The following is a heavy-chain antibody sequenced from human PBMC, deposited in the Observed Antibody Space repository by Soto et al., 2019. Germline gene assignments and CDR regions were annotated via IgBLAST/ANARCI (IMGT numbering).Heavy chain of an antibody. CDR2: IWYDGSNT. V-gene: IGHV3-33*01. D-gene: IGHD3-22*01. CDR3: ARDPPDYYETSGYFDFDY. CDR1: GFTFSSFA. Sequence: QVQLVESGGGVVQPGRSLRLSCAASGFTFSSFAMHWVRQAPGKGLEWVAFIWYDGSNTHYADSVKGRFTISRDNSKNTLYLQMNSLRADDTAVYYCARDPPDYYETSGYFDFDYWGQGTLVTVSS. J-gene: IGHJ4*02.